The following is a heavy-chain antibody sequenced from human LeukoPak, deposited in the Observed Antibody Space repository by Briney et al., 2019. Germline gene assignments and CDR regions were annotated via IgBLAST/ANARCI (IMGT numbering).Heavy chain of an antibody. CDR1: GYTFTSYG. V-gene: IGHV1-18*01. J-gene: IGHJ3*02. D-gene: IGHD5-18*01. CDR3: ARDRKGDTAMVTRNDAFDI. Sequence: ASVKVSCKASGYTFTSYGISWVRQAPGQGLEWMGWISAYNGNTNYAQKLQGRVTMTTDTSTSTAYMELRSLRSDDTAVYYCARDRKGDTAMVTRNDAFDIWGQGTMATVSS. CDR2: ISAYNGNT.